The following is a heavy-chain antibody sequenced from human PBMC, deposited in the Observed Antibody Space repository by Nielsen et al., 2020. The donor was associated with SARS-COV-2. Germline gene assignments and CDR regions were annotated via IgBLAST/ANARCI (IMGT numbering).Heavy chain of an antibody. CDR3: ARDTVLEAYSYYGMNV. D-gene: IGHD2-8*02. Sequence: GGSLRLSFAASGFTFSSYEMNWVRQAPGKGLEWVSYISSGGTTIYYADSVKGRFTISRDNAKNSLYLQMNSLRAADTAVYYCARDTVLEAYSYYGMNVWGQGTMVTVSS. CDR2: ISSGGTTI. CDR1: GFTFSSYE. J-gene: IGHJ6*02. V-gene: IGHV3-48*03.